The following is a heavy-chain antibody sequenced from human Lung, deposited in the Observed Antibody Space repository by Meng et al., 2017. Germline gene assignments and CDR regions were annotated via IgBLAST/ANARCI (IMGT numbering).Heavy chain of an antibody. D-gene: IGHD4-11*01. V-gene: IGHV4-34*01. Sequence: VQLQQWGVGRLKPSETLSLTCVVSGGSFSDYYWSWIRQHPGKGLEWIGEINHSGSTNYNPSLESRATISVDTSQNNLSLKLSSVTAADSAVYYCARGPTTMAHDFDYWGQGTLVTVSS. CDR2: INHSGST. CDR1: GGSFSDYY. CDR3: ARGPTTMAHDFDY. J-gene: IGHJ4*02.